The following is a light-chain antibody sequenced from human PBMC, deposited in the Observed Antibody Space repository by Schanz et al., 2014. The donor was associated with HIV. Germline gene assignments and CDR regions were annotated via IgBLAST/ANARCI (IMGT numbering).Light chain of an antibody. V-gene: IGLV1-51*01. CDR3: GTWDSSLSGVV. Sequence: QSVLTQPPSVSAAPGQKVTISCSGSSSNIGNNYVSWYQQLPGTAPKLLIYDNYQRPSGVPDRFSGSKSGTSATLGITGLQTGDEADYYCGTWDSSLSGVVFGGGTKVTVL. CDR1: SSNIGNNY. CDR2: DNY. J-gene: IGLJ2*01.